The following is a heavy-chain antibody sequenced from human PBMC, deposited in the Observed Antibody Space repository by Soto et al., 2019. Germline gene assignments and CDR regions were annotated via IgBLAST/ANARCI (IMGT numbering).Heavy chain of an antibody. CDR3: ARGRSSSSPFDY. V-gene: IGHV1-8*02. D-gene: IGHD6-6*01. CDR1: GYTFTSYD. Sequence: ASVKVSCKASGYTFTSYDINWVRQATGQGLEWMGWMNPNSGNTGYAQKFQGRVTMTRNTSISTAYMELSSLRSEDTAVYYCARGRSSSSPFDYWGQGTLVTVSS. CDR2: MNPNSGNT. J-gene: IGHJ4*02.